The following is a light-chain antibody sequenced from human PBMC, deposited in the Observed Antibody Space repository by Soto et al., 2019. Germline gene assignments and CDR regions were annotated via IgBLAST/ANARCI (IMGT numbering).Light chain of an antibody. V-gene: IGKV3-20*01. CDR2: GAS. CDR1: QSLSSNS. J-gene: IGKJ1*01. Sequence: EIVLTQSPGTLSLSPGERATLSCGASQSLSSNSLAWYQQKPGQAPRLLIYGASSRATGIPDRFSGSGSGTDFTLTISRLEPKDFAVYYCHHFGSLPETFGQGTNVE. CDR3: HHFGSLPET.